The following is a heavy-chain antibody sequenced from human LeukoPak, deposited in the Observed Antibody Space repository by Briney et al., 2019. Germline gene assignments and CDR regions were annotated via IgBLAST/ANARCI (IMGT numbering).Heavy chain of an antibody. V-gene: IGHV3-23*01. CDR2: ISGSGGST. J-gene: IGHJ3*02. D-gene: IGHD3-16*01. Sequence: GGSLRLSCAASGFTFSSYGLSWVRQAPGKGLEWVSAISGSGGSTYYADSVKGRFTISRDNSKDTLYLQMNSLRPDDTALYYCARDGGYDDAFDIWGQGTMVTVSS. CDR1: GFTFSSYG. CDR3: ARDGGYDDAFDI.